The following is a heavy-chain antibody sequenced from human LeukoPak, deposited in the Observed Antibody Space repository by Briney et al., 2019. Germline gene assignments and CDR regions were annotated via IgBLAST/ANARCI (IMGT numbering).Heavy chain of an antibody. D-gene: IGHD6-6*01. Sequence: PGGSLRLSCAASGFTFSSYSMNWVCQAPGKGLEWVSSISSSSSYIYYADSVKGRFTISRDNAKNSLYLQMNSLRAEDTAVYYCAREGRQLGSGPYFDYWGQGTLVTVSS. V-gene: IGHV3-21*01. CDR1: GFTFSSYS. J-gene: IGHJ4*02. CDR3: AREGRQLGSGPYFDY. CDR2: ISSSSSYI.